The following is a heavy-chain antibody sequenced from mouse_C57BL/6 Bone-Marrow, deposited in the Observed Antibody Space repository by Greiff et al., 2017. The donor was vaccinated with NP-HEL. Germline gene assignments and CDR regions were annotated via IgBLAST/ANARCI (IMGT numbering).Heavy chain of an antibody. CDR1: GYTFTSYW. Sequence: VQLQQPGAELVMPGASVKLSCKASGYTFTSYWMHWVTQRPGQGLEWIGEIDPSDSYTNYNQKFKGKSTLTVDKSSSTAYMQLSSLTSEDSAVYYCAREDYWGQGTTLTVSS. CDR3: AREDY. V-gene: IGHV1-69*01. J-gene: IGHJ2*01. CDR2: IDPSDSYT.